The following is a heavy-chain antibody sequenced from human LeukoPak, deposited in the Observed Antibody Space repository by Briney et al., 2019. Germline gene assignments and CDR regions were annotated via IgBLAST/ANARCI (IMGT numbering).Heavy chain of an antibody. CDR2: ISSSSSYI. J-gene: IGHJ6*02. CDR3: ARKNGDFWSGYWYYYYGMDV. V-gene: IGHV3-21*01. D-gene: IGHD3-3*01. Sequence: GGSLRLSCAACGFTFSSYSMNLVRQAPGKGLEWVSSISSSSSYIYYADSVKGRFTISRDNAKNSLYLQMNSLRAEDTAVCYCARKNGDFWSGYWYYYYGMDVWGQGTTVTVSS. CDR1: GFTFSSYS.